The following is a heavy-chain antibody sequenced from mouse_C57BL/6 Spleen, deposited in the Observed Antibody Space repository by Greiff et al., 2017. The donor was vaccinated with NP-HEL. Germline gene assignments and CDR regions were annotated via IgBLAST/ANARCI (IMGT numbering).Heavy chain of an antibody. CDR1: GFTFSDYG. Sequence: EVKLVESGGGLVKPGGSLKLSCAASGFTFSDYGMHWVRQAPEKGLEWVSYLNSGSSTIYYADTVKGRFTISRDNAKNTLFLQMTSLRSEDTAMYYCARTTRYDYGVWFADWGQGTLVTVSA. V-gene: IGHV5-17*01. J-gene: IGHJ3*01. CDR2: LNSGSSTI. CDR3: ARTTRYDYGVWFAD. D-gene: IGHD2-4*01.